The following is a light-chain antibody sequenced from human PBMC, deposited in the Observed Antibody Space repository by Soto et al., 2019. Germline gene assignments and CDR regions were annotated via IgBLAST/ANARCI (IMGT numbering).Light chain of an antibody. Sequence: QPVLTQPRSVSGSPGQSVTISCTGTGSDIGAYNYVSWYQQYPGKAPQVVIYDVTERPSGVPARFSGSKSGNTASLTISGLQADDEADYYCSSYADIYTYVFGTGTKLTVL. J-gene: IGLJ1*01. CDR2: DVT. V-gene: IGLV2-11*01. CDR1: GSDIGAYNY. CDR3: SSYADIYTYV.